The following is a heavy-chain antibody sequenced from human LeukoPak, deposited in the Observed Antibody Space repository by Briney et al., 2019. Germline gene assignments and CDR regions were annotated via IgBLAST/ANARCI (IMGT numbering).Heavy chain of an antibody. CDR3: ARENYYDSTGYKFDY. V-gene: IGHV1-46*04. J-gene: IGHJ4*02. Sequence: ASVKVSCKASGYTFTSYYIHWVRQAPGQGLYWVGMINPSGGRTAYAQKLQGRVTITRDMSTTTVYMELSSLRSEDTAVYYCARENYYDSTGYKFDYWGQGTLVTVSS. CDR1: GYTFTSYY. CDR2: INPSGGRT. D-gene: IGHD3-22*01.